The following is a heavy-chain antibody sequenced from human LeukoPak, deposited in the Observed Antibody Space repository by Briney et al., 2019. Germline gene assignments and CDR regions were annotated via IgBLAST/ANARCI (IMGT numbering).Heavy chain of an antibody. CDR1: GFTFSDHY. CDR3: AREDPFTMIVID. Sequence: PGGSLRLSCAASGFTFSDHYMDWVRQAPGKGLEWVGRTRNKANSYTTEYAASVKGRFTISRDDSKNSLYLQMNSLKTEDTAVYYCAREDPFTMIVIDWGQGTLVTVSS. CDR2: TRNKANSYTT. D-gene: IGHD3-22*01. V-gene: IGHV3-72*01. J-gene: IGHJ4*02.